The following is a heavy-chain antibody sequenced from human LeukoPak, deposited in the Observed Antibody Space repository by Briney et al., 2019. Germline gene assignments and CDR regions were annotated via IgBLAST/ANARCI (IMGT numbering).Heavy chain of an antibody. Sequence: PSETLSLTCTVSGGSIGSSNYYWGWIRQSPGKGLEWIGSMYYSRSTYYNPSLMIRVTISEDTSKNEFSLKLSSVTAADTAVYYCARHGYGDYVGWYFDLWGRGTLVTVSS. V-gene: IGHV4-39*01. CDR1: GGSIGSSNYY. CDR3: ARHGYGDYVGWYFDL. J-gene: IGHJ2*01. CDR2: MYYSRST. D-gene: IGHD4-17*01.